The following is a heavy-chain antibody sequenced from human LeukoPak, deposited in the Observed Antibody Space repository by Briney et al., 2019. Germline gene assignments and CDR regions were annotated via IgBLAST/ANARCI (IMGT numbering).Heavy chain of an antibody. Sequence: GASVKVSCKASGGTFSSYAISWVRRAPGQGLEWMGRIIPILGIANYAQKFQGRVTITADKSTSTAYIELSSLRSEDTAVYYCARVAAAPFWGQGTLVTVSS. J-gene: IGHJ4*02. V-gene: IGHV1-69*04. CDR1: GGTFSSYA. CDR2: IIPILGIA. CDR3: ARVAAAPF. D-gene: IGHD6-13*01.